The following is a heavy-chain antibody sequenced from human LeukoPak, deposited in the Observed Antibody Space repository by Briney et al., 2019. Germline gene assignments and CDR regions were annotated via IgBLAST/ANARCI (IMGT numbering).Heavy chain of an antibody. J-gene: IGHJ4*02. V-gene: IGHV4-61*02. CDR1: GGSISSGDYY. CDR3: AREMCSGGSCYSGLFDY. CDR2: IYTSGST. D-gene: IGHD2-15*01. Sequence: SQTLSLTCTVSGGSISSGDYYWSWIRQPAGKGLEWIGRIYTSGSTNYNPSLKSRVTISVDTSKNQFSLKLSSVTAADTAVYYCAREMCSGGSCYSGLFDYWGQGTLVTVSS.